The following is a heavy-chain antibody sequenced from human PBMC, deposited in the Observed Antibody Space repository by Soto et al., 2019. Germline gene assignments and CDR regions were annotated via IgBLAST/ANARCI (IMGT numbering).Heavy chain of an antibody. J-gene: IGHJ4*02. V-gene: IGHV3-30-3*01. CDR1: GFTFSSYA. CDR2: ISYDGSNK. Sequence: QVQLVESGGGVVQPGRSLRLSCAASGFTFSSYAMHWVRQAPGKGLEWVAVISYDGSNKYYADSVKGRFTISRDNSKNTLDLQMNILRAEDTAVYYCARSSMPLLAPDDWGQGTLVTVST. D-gene: IGHD1-26*01. CDR3: ARSSMPLLAPDD.